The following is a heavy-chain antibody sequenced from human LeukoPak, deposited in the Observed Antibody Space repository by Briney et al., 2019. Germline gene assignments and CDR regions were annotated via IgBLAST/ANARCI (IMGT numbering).Heavy chain of an antibody. CDR2: INSNSGAT. D-gene: IGHD3-16*01. J-gene: IGHJ6*02. Sequence: ASVTVSCKASGDTFATYYTHWMRQTPGQGLEWMGWINSNSGATKYVQKFQGRVTMTRDTSISTAYMELSSLRSDDTAVYYCGRVGGRIGAYYAMGVWGQGTTVTVS. V-gene: IGHV1-2*02. CDR1: GDTFATYY. CDR3: GRVGGRIGAYYAMGV.